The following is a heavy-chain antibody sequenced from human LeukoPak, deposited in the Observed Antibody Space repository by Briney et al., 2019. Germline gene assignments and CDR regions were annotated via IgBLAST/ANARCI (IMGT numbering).Heavy chain of an antibody. CDR2: IYYSGST. J-gene: IGHJ4*02. Sequence: SETLSLTCTVSGGSISSSSYYWGWIRQPPGKGLEWIGSIYYSGSTYYNPSLKSRVTISVDTSKNQFSLKLSSVTAADTAVYYCATSIAAAGKVDYWGQGTLVTVSS. CDR1: GGSISSSSYY. V-gene: IGHV4-39*07. D-gene: IGHD6-13*01. CDR3: ATSIAAAGKVDY.